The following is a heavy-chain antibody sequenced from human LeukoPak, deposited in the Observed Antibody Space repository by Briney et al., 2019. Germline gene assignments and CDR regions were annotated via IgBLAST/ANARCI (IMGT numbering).Heavy chain of an antibody. CDR3: ARVSTGITIFGVEYYFDY. J-gene: IGHJ4*02. Sequence: PSETLSLTCDVSGGSISSTNWWSWVRQPPGKGLEWIGETYHTGRTNYNPSLKSRVTISVDTSKNQFSLKLSSVTAADTAVYYCARVSTGITIFGVEYYFDYWGQGTLVTVSS. V-gene: IGHV4-4*02. CDR2: TYHTGRT. D-gene: IGHD3-3*01. CDR1: GGSISSTNW.